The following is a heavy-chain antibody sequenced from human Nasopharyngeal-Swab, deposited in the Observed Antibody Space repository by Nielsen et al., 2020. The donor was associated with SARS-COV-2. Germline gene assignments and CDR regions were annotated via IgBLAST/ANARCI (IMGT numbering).Heavy chain of an antibody. Sequence: ASVKVSCKASGYSFTSYYMHLVRQAPGQGLEWMGIINPTVGSTTYAQKFQGRVTMTRDTSTSTVYMELSSLISEDTAVYYCARGEGLGWPGGYFDYWGQGTLVTVSS. CDR3: ARGEGLGWPGGYFDY. D-gene: IGHD3/OR15-3a*01. CDR2: INPTVGST. V-gene: IGHV1-46*01. CDR1: GYSFTSYY. J-gene: IGHJ4*02.